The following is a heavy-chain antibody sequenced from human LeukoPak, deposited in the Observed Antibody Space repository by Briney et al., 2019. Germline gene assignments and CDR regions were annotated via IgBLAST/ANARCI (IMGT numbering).Heavy chain of an antibody. CDR2: IYSGGST. D-gene: IGHD6-13*01. CDR1: GFTFSSNY. V-gene: IGHV3-66*02. Sequence: PGGSLRLSCAASGFTFSSNYMSWVRQAPGKGLEWVSVIYSGGSTYYADSVKGRFTISRDNSKNTLYLQMNSLRAEDTAVYYCARDLGSSWTGYWGQGTLVTVSS. J-gene: IGHJ4*02. CDR3: ARDLGSSWTGY.